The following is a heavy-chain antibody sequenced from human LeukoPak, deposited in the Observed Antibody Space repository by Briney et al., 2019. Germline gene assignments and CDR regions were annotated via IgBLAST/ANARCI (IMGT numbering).Heavy chain of an antibody. CDR1: GITLSNFG. J-gene: IGHJ4*02. D-gene: IGHD3-22*01. CDR2: ISGSGCRA. CDR3: AKRGVVIRVILVGFHKEANYFDS. V-gene: IGHV3-23*01. Sequence: GGSLRLSCAVSGITLSNFGMSWVRQAPGKGLEWVAGISGSGCRANYADSVKGRFTISRDNPKNTLYLQMNSLRAEDTAVYFCAKRGVVIRVILVGFHKEANYFDSWGQGVLVTVSS.